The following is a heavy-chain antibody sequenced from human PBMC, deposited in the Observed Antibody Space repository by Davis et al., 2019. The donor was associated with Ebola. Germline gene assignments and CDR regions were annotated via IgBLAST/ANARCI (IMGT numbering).Heavy chain of an antibody. CDR3: ARGWRLVLFDY. D-gene: IGHD6-6*01. Sequence: ASVKVSCKASGYTFTSYYMHWVRQAPGQGLEWMGIINPSGGSTSYAQKFQGRVTMTRHTATSTVYMGLSSLRSEDTAVYYCARGWRLVLFDYWGQGTLVTVSS. CDR2: INPSGGST. V-gene: IGHV1-46*01. CDR1: GYTFTSYY. J-gene: IGHJ4*02.